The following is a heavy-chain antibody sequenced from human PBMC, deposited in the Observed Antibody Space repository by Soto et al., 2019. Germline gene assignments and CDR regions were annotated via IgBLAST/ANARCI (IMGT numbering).Heavy chain of an antibody. J-gene: IGHJ6*02. V-gene: IGHV1-2*04. D-gene: IGHD6-19*01. Sequence: ASVKVSCKASGYTFTGYYMHWARQAPGQGLEWMGWINPNSGGTNYAQKFQGWVTMTRDTSISTAYMELSRLRSDDTAVYYCARESENSSGWYYYYGMDVWGQGTTVTVS. CDR2: INPNSGGT. CDR3: ARESENSSGWYYYYGMDV. CDR1: GYTFTGYY.